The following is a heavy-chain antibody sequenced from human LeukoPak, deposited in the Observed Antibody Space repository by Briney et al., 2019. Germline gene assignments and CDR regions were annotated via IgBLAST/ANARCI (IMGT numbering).Heavy chain of an antibody. CDR3: GSYRFQH. CDR1: GNTFTDYD. D-gene: IGHD1-26*01. CDR2: INLNSGGT. V-gene: IGHV1-2*02. Sequence: GASVKVSCKASGNTFTDYDLSWVRQAPGLGLEWMGRINLNSGGTDYAQKFQGRLTMTRDTSITTVYMELSSLGSDDTALYYCGSYRFQHWGQGTLVTVSS. J-gene: IGHJ1*01.